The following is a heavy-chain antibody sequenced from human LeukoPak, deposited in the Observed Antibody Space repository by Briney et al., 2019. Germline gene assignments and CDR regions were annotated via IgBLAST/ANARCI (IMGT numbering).Heavy chain of an antibody. CDR1: GFLFSSYS. D-gene: IGHD2-15*01. CDR3: TRVSCSGASCSDY. V-gene: IGHV3-21*01. J-gene: IGHJ4*02. CDR2: ISATTGYI. Sequence: PGGSLRLSCAASGFLFSSYSMNWVRRAPGKGLEWVSSISATTGYIFYADSVKGRFTISRDNTKNSLYLQMNSLRAEGTAVYYCTRVSCSGASCSDYWGQGTLATVSS.